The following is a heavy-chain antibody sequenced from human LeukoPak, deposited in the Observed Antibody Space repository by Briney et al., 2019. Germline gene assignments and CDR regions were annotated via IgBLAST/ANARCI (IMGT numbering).Heavy chain of an antibody. Sequence: ASVKVSCKAPGYIFTNYDINWVRQATGQGLEWMGWMNPNTGNSGYAQKFQGRVTMTRNTSISTAYMELSSLKSEDTVVYYCARGSFPQWEVGALDIWGQGTMVTVSS. J-gene: IGHJ3*02. CDR1: GYIFTNYD. D-gene: IGHD1-26*01. CDR3: ARGSFPQWEVGALDI. V-gene: IGHV1-8*01. CDR2: MNPNTGNS.